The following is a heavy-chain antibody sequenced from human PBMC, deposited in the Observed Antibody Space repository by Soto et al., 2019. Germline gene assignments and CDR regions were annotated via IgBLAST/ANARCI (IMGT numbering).Heavy chain of an antibody. Sequence: QVQLVQSGAEVKNPGSSVRISCAASGATFNDYTFTWVRRAPGQGLEWMGRVIPLLDASNYAEKFQDRVTITADRSTSTVYMELSGLKSEDSAIYYCASGKSQMTQDRMGFYYYMDVWGKGTTVTVSS. CDR2: VIPLLDAS. J-gene: IGHJ6*03. V-gene: IGHV1-69*08. D-gene: IGHD2-15*01. CDR1: GATFNDYT. CDR3: ASGKSQMTQDRMGFYYYMDV.